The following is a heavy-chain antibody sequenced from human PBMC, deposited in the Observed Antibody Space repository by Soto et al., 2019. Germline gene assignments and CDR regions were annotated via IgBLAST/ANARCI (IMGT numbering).Heavy chain of an antibody. CDR3: AKERSSGWSFDY. Sequence: GGSLRLSCAASGFTFSSYGMHWVRQAPGKGLEWVSGISGSGDSTYYADSVKGRFTVSRNNSKNTLYLQMNSLRAEDTAVFYCAKERSSGWSFDYWGQGTLVTVSS. V-gene: IGHV3-23*01. CDR2: ISGSGDST. CDR1: GFTFSSYG. D-gene: IGHD6-19*01. J-gene: IGHJ4*02.